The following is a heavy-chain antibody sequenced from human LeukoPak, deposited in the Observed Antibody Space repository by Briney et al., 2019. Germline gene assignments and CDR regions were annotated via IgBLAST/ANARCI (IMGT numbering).Heavy chain of an antibody. V-gene: IGHV4-38-2*01. CDR2: IYHSGST. CDR1: GYSISSGYY. CDR3: ARLGCSSTSCLAY. J-gene: IGHJ4*02. D-gene: IGHD2-2*01. Sequence: SETLSLTCAVSGYSISSGYYWGWIRQPPGKGLEWIGSIYHSGSTYYNPSLKSRVTISVDTSKNQFSLKLSSVTAADTAVYYCARLGCSSTSCLAYWGQGTLVTVSS.